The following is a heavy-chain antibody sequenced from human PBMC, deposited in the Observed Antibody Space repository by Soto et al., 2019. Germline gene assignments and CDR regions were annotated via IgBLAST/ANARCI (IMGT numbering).Heavy chain of an antibody. D-gene: IGHD6-13*01. CDR1: GFTFSSYG. CDR2: IWYDGSNK. J-gene: IGHJ4*02. CDR3: ARGSPQTAAPPVLTPVPFDY. V-gene: IGHV3-33*01. Sequence: PGGSLRLSCAASGFTFSSYGMHWVRQAPGKGLELVAVIWYDGSNKYYADSVKGRFTISRDNSKNTLYLQMNSLRAEDTAVYYCARGSPQTAAPPVLTPVPFDYWGQGTLVTVSS.